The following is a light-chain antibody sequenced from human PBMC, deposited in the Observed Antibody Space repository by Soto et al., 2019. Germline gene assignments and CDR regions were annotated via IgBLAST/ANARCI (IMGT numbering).Light chain of an antibody. CDR3: QQYNNWPLT. CDR2: GES. V-gene: IGKV3-15*01. Sequence: EIVMTQSPATLSVSPGERATLSCRASQSVSSSLAWYQQKPGQAPRLLIYGESTRATGIPARFSGSGSGTEFTLTISSLQSEDFGVYYCQQYNNWPLTFGGGTKVEIK. CDR1: QSVSSS. J-gene: IGKJ4*01.